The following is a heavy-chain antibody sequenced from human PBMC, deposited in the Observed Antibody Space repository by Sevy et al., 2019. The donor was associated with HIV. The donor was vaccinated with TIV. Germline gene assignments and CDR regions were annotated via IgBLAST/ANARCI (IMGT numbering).Heavy chain of an antibody. CDR2: IYYSGST. D-gene: IGHD4-17*01. CDR1: GGSISSGDYY. J-gene: IGHJ6*02. CDR3: ARETSTTVVTPDKTYYGMDV. V-gene: IGHV4-30-4*01. Sequence: SETLSLTCTVSGGSISSGDYYWSWIRQPPGKGLEWIGYIYYSGSTYYNPSLKSRVTISVDTSKNQFSLKLSSVTAADTAVYYCARETSTTVVTPDKTYYGMDVWGQGTTVTVSS.